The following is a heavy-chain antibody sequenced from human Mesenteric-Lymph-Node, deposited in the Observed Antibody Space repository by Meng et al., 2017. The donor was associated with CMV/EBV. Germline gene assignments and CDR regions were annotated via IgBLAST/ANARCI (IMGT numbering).Heavy chain of an antibody. Sequence: GGSLRLSCAASGFTFSSYAMHWVRQAPGKGLEWVAVISYDGSNKYYADSVKGRFTISRDNSKSTLYLQMNNLRAEDTALYYCAKSGPHITRTNYFDYWGRGTLVTVSS. D-gene: IGHD1-7*01. CDR2: ISYDGSNK. CDR1: GFTFSSYA. CDR3: AKSGPHITRTNYFDY. J-gene: IGHJ4*02. V-gene: IGHV3-30-3*01.